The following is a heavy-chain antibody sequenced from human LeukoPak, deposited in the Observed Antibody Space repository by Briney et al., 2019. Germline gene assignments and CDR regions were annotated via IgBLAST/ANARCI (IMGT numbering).Heavy chain of an antibody. CDR2: IYYSGST. D-gene: IGHD4-17*01. Sequence: SETLSLTCTVSGVSISSGAYYWSWIRQPPGRGLEWIGYIYYSGSTYYNPSLKSRVTISVDTSKNQFSLKLSSVTAADTAVYYCARDRAPNFHDYGDYYYYYGMDVWGQGTTVTVS. J-gene: IGHJ6*02. CDR1: GVSISSGAYY. V-gene: IGHV4-30-4*01. CDR3: ARDRAPNFHDYGDYYYYYGMDV.